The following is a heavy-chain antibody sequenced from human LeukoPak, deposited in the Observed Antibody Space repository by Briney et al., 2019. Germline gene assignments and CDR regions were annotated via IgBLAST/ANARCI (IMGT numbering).Heavy chain of an antibody. CDR3: ARAAFDWLNSCFDP. CDR2: IFNSGST. J-gene: IGHJ5*02. CDR1: GGSFSGYY. Sequence: SETLSLTCTVSGGSFSGYYWSWIRQPPGKGLEWIGYIFNSGSTNYNPSLKSRVTISVDTSKNQFSLKLRSVTAADTAVYYCARAAFDWLNSCFDPWGQGTLVTVSS. V-gene: IGHV4-59*01. D-gene: IGHD3-9*01.